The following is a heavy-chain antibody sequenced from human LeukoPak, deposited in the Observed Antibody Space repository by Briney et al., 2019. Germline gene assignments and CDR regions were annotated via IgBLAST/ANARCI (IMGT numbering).Heavy chain of an antibody. J-gene: IGHJ4*02. CDR3: ARGGPILYYIY. Sequence: ASVKVSCKASGYTLTSYDINWVRQAPGQGLDWMQWMNPNSGNTGYAQKFQGRVTMTRNTSISTAYMELSSLRSEDTAVYYCARGGPILYYIYWGQGTLVTVSS. V-gene: IGHV1-8*01. CDR2: MNPNSGNT. CDR1: GYTLTSYD. D-gene: IGHD2-8*01.